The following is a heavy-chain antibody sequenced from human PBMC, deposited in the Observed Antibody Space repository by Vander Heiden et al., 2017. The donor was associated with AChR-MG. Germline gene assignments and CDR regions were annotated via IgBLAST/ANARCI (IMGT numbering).Heavy chain of an antibody. Sequence: EVQLVESGGGLVQPGGSLRLACAASGFPFSGYAMHWVRQAPGKGLEYVSAISSNGGSTYYANSVKGRFTISRDNSKNTLYLQMGSLRAEDMAVYYCARDRGRERGPDYWGQGTLVTVSS. J-gene: IGHJ4*02. D-gene: IGHD3-10*01. CDR1: GFPFSGYA. CDR3: ARDRGRERGPDY. V-gene: IGHV3-64*01. CDR2: ISSNGGST.